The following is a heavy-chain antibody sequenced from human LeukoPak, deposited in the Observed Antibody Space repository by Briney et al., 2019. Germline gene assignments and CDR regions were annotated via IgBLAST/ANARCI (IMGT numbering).Heavy chain of an antibody. CDR3: ARALSHCLDY. V-gene: IGHV3-7*01. CDR2: IKHDGSEK. Sequence: PGGSLRLSCVVSGFNFSNYWMNWVRQAPGKGLEWVASIKHDGSEKYYVDSVKGRFSISRDNAKKSLYLQMNSPRAEDTAVYYCARALSHCLDYWGQGTLVTVSS. J-gene: IGHJ4*02. D-gene: IGHD3-16*01. CDR1: GFNFSNYW.